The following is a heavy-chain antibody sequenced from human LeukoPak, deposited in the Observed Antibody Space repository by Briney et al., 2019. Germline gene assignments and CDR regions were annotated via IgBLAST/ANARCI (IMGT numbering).Heavy chain of an antibody. CDR3: AKAYYDSSGYSYYFDY. V-gene: IGHV3-21*01. CDR2: ISGSSSYM. D-gene: IGHD3-22*01. CDR1: GFPFSAYS. Sequence: GGSLRLSCAATGFPFSAYSMNWVRQAPGKGLEWVSSISGSSSYMFYADSVKGRFTISRDNAKNSLYLQMNSLRAEDTAVYYCAKAYYDSSGYSYYFDYWGQGTLVTVSS. J-gene: IGHJ4*02.